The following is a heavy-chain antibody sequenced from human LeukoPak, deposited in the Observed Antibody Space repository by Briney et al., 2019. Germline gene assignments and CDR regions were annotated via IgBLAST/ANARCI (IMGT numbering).Heavy chain of an antibody. CDR2: IHTSGTT. V-gene: IGHV4-61*02. J-gene: IGHJ4*02. CDR3: ARHELLWPHDY. D-gene: IGHD3-10*01. Sequence: PSQTLSLTCTVSGGSVSSGSYYWSWIRQPAGRGLEWIGRIHTSGTTNYNPSLKSRVTISVDASKNQFSLRLSSVTAADTAVYYCARHELLWPHDYWGQGTLVTVSS. CDR1: GGSVSSGSYY.